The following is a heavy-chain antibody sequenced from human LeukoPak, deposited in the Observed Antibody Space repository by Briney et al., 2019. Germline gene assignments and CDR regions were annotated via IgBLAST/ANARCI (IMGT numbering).Heavy chain of an antibody. CDR3: ATRITMIVLVIPDDAFDI. V-gene: IGHV1-24*01. D-gene: IGHD3-22*01. Sequence: ASVKVSCKVSGYTLTELSMHWVRQAPGKGLEWMGGFDPEDGETIYAQKFQGRVTMTEDTSTDTAYMELSSLRSEDTAVYYCATRITMIVLVIPDDAFDIWGQGTMVTVSS. CDR2: FDPEDGET. J-gene: IGHJ3*02. CDR1: GYTLTELS.